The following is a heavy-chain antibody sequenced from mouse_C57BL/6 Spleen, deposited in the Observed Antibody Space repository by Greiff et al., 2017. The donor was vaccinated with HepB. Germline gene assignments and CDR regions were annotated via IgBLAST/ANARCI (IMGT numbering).Heavy chain of an antibody. V-gene: IGHV1-80*01. CDR2: IYPGDGDT. Sequence: VQLVEPGAELVKPGASVKISCKASGYAFSSYWMNWVKQRPGKGLEWIGQIYPGDGDTNYNGKFKGKATLTADKSSSTAYMQLSSLTSEDSAVYCCARSGDSYYFGCWGQGTTLTVSS. D-gene: IGHD1-3*01. CDR3: ARSGDSYYFGC. CDR1: GYAFSSYW. J-gene: IGHJ2*01.